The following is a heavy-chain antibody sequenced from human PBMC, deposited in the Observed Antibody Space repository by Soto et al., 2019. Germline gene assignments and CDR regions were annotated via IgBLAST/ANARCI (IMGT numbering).Heavy chain of an antibody. V-gene: IGHV1-69*01. CDR1: GGTFSSYA. J-gene: IGHJ6*02. Sequence: QVQLVQSGAEVKKPGSSVKVSCKASGGTFSSYAISWVRQAPGQGLEWMGGIIPIFGTANYAQKFQGRVTNTADESTSTAYMELSSLRSEDMAVYYCATRPSSSWPNKKSYGTDVWGQGTTVTVSS. D-gene: IGHD6-13*01. CDR2: IIPIFGTA. CDR3: ATRPSSSWPNKKSYGTDV.